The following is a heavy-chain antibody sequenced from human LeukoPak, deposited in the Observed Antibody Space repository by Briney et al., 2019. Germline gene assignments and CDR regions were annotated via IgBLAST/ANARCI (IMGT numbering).Heavy chain of an antibody. D-gene: IGHD3-10*01. Sequence: ASVKVSCKASGYTFTSYAMNWVRQAPGQGLEWMGWINTNTGNPTYAQGFTGRFVFSLDTSVSTAYLQISSLKAEDTAVYYCARVRHSLLWFGEKSWFDPWGQGTLVTVSS. V-gene: IGHV7-4-1*02. J-gene: IGHJ5*02. CDR1: GYTFTSYA. CDR2: INTNTGNP. CDR3: ARVRHSLLWFGEKSWFDP.